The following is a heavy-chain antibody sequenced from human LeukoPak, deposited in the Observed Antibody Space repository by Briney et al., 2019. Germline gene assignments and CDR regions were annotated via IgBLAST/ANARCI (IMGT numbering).Heavy chain of an antibody. J-gene: IGHJ3*02. Sequence: PGGSLRLSCAASGFTVSSNYMSWVRQAPGKGLEWVSVIYSGGSTYYADSVKGRFTISRDNSKNTLYLQMNSLRAEDTAVYYCAREVWLQGDAFDIWGQGTMVTVSS. CDR1: GFTVSSNY. D-gene: IGHD5-24*01. CDR3: AREVWLQGDAFDI. V-gene: IGHV3-53*01. CDR2: IYSGGST.